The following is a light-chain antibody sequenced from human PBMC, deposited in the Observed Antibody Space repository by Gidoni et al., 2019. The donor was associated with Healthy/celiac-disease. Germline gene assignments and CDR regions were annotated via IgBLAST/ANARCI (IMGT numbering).Light chain of an antibody. CDR3: QQSYSTLWT. CDR2: AAS. J-gene: IGKJ1*01. Sequence: DIQITQSPSPLSASVGDRVTITCRASQSISSYLNWYQQKPGKAPKLLIYAASSLQSGVPSRFSGSGSGTDFTLTISSLQPEDFATYYCQQSYSTLWTFGQGTKVEIK. CDR1: QSISSY. V-gene: IGKV1-39*01.